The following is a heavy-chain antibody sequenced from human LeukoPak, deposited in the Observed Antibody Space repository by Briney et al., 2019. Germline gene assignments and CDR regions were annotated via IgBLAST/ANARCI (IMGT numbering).Heavy chain of an antibody. J-gene: IGHJ4*02. CDR3: ATHNESYYGPFDY. V-gene: IGHV3-53*01. Sequence: GGSLRLSCAASGFIVSNKYMSWVRQAPGKGLQWVSVVYSGGSTHYADSVKGRFTISRDQFKNTLYLQMNSLRAEDTAVYYCATHNESYYGPFDYWGQGTLVTVSS. D-gene: IGHD1-26*01. CDR2: VYSGGST. CDR1: GFIVSNKY.